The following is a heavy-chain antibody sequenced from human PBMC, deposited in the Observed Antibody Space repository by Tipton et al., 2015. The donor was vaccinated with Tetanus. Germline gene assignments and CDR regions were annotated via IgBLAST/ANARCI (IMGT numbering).Heavy chain of an antibody. D-gene: IGHD5-24*01. V-gene: IGHV4-4*07. CDR2: ISNGNT. J-gene: IGHJ4*02. Sequence: GLVKPSETLSLICTVSRGPISSYYWSWIRQPAGKGLEWIGHISNGNTDYAPSLKSRLTLSVDTSKNQISLNLRSVTAADAGIYYCARGITDGYNRRFDYWGQGTLVAVSS. CDR1: RGPISSYY. CDR3: ARGITDGYNRRFDY.